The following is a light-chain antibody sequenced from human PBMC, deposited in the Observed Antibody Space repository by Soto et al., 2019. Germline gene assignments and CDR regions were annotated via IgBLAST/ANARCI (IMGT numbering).Light chain of an antibody. CDR1: SSNLGNNY. CDR2: DNN. Sequence: QSVLTQPPSVSAASGQEVTISCSGSSSNLGNNYVSWYQQLPGTAPKLLIYDNNRRPSGTPDRFSGSKSGTSAALAITGLQTGDEADYYCGTWDTRLGVVFFGGGTKVTVL. CDR3: GTWDTRLGVVF. J-gene: IGLJ2*01. V-gene: IGLV1-51*01.